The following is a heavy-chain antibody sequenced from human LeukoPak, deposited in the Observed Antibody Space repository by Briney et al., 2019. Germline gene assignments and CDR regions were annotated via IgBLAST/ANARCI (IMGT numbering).Heavy chain of an antibody. J-gene: IGHJ5*02. V-gene: IGHV4-4*09. Sequence: KSSETLSLTCTVSGASISNYYWSWIRQTPEKGLEWMGHIHSSGGSSYYPSLKSRLTLSIDTSRNQLSLKLPSVTAADTALYFAYGSGSYYWFDPWGQGTLVTVSS. CDR3: YGSGSYYWFDP. CDR1: GASISNYY. D-gene: IGHD3-10*01. CDR2: IHSSGGS.